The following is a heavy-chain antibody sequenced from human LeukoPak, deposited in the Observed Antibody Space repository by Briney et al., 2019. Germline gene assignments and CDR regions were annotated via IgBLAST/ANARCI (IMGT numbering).Heavy chain of an antibody. J-gene: IGHJ6*03. CDR3: ARWKGAHWGWYRGGRYYYYMDV. Sequence: SETLSLTCTVSGGSISSYYWSWIRQPAGKGLEWIGRIYTSGSTNYNPSLKSRVTMSVDTSKNQFSLKLSSVTAADTAVYYCARWKGAHWGWYRGGRYYYYMDVWGKGTTVTISS. V-gene: IGHV4-4*07. D-gene: IGHD6-19*01. CDR1: GGSISSYY. CDR2: IYTSGST.